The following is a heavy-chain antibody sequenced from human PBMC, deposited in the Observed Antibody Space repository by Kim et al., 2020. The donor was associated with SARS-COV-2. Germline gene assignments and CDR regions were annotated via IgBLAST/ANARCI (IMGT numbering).Heavy chain of an antibody. Sequence: SETLSLTCTVSGGSISSYYWSWIRQPPGKGLEWIGYIYYSGSTNYNPSLKSRVTISVDTSKNQFSLKLSSVTAADTAVYYCARDRYDFWSGSHDAGAFDIWGQGTMVTVSS. V-gene: IGHV4-59*12. D-gene: IGHD3-3*01. CDR3: ARDRYDFWSGSHDAGAFDI. CDR2: IYYSGST. J-gene: IGHJ3*02. CDR1: GGSISSYY.